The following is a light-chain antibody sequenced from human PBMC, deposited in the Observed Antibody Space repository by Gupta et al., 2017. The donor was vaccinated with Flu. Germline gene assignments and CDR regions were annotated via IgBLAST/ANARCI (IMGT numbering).Light chain of an antibody. J-gene: IGKJ1*01. V-gene: IGKV3-20*01. CDR3: QQYGTTPGA. CDR2: NVS. CDR1: QSVPSNY. Sequence: IVLTQSPGTLSLSAGERATLSCRASQSVPSNYLAWYQQKPGQAPRLLIYNVSTRATGVPDRFSGSGSGTDFSLTISKLEPADFAVYYCQQYGTTPGAFGQGTKVQIK.